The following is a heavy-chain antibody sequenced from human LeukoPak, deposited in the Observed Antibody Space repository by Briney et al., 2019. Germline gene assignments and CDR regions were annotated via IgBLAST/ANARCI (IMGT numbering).Heavy chain of an antibody. D-gene: IGHD7-27*01. Sequence: SETLSLTCTVSGGSISTYYWSWIRQPPGKGLEWIGYIYYSGSTNYNPSLKSRVTISVDTSKNQFSLKLSSVTAADTAVYYCARPTGDSDAFDIWGQGTMVTVSS. CDR2: IYYSGST. J-gene: IGHJ3*02. V-gene: IGHV4-59*08. CDR1: GGSISTYY. CDR3: ARPTGDSDAFDI.